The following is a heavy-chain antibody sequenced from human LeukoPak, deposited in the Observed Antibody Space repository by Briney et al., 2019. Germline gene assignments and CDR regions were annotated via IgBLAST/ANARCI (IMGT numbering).Heavy chain of an antibody. Sequence: GGSLRLSCAASGFTFSNYAMHCVRQAPGKGLEWVAVISYDGSNKYYADSVKGRFTISRDNFKNTVYLQMNSLRTEDTAVYYCARDEAYDFWSGYDYWGQGTLVSVSS. CDR3: ARDEAYDFWSGYDY. CDR2: ISYDGSNK. V-gene: IGHV3-30-3*01. D-gene: IGHD3-3*01. J-gene: IGHJ4*02. CDR1: GFTFSNYA.